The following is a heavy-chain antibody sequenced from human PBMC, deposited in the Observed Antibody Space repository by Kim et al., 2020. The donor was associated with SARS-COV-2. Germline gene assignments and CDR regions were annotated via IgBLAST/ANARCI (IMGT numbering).Heavy chain of an antibody. J-gene: IGHJ6*02. Sequence: GGSLRLSCAASEFTVSSNYMSWVRQAPGKGLEWVSVIYSGGTTYYADSVKGRFTISRDNSKNTLYLQLSSLRAEDTAVYYCARHQGGSRGYYGGYYYHGMDVWGQGTTVTVSS. D-gene: IGHD3-22*01. CDR1: EFTVSSNY. CDR2: IYSGGTT. CDR3: ARHQGGSRGYYGGYYYHGMDV. V-gene: IGHV3-66*04.